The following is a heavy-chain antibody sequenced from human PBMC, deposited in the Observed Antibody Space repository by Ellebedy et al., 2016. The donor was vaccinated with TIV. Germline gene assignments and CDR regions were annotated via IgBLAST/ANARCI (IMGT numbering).Heavy chain of an antibody. CDR3: ARGWIAQSGERGLDN. D-gene: IGHD2-2*03. V-gene: IGHV1-2*02. Sequence: AASVKVSCKASGYTFTGYYMHWVRQAPGQGLEWMGWINPNTGGKRSVQKFQGRVTMTRDTSISTAYMELSRLRSDDTAVYYCARGWIAQSGERGLDNWGQGTLVTVSS. CDR1: GYTFTGYY. J-gene: IGHJ4*02. CDR2: INPNTGGK.